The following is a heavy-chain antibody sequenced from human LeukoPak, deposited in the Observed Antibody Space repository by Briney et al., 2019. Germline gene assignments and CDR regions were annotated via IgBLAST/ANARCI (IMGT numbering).Heavy chain of an antibody. D-gene: IGHD4-17*01. CDR2: IIPIFGTA. CDR3: ARVGTKWGDYATY. CDR1: GYIFTGYY. J-gene: IGHJ4*02. V-gene: IGHV1-69*06. Sequence: SVKVSCKASGYIFTGYYIHWVRQAPGQGLEWMGGIIPIFGTANYAQKFQGRVTITADKSTSTAYMELSSLRSEDTAVYYCARVGTKWGDYATYWGQGTLVTVSS.